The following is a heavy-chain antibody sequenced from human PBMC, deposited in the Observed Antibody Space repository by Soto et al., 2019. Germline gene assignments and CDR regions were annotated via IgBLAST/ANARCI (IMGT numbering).Heavy chain of an antibody. Sequence: PGGSLRLSCAASGFTFSYYALHWVRRAPGKGLEWVSSISGIRDYIRYADSVKGRFTISRDNAKTSLYLQINSLTAEDTAVYYCAREGVHNYNEYYFDYWGQGTLVTVSS. CDR2: ISGIRDYI. V-gene: IGHV3-21*06. CDR1: GFTFSYYA. CDR3: AREGVHNYNEYYFDY. J-gene: IGHJ4*02. D-gene: IGHD3-22*01.